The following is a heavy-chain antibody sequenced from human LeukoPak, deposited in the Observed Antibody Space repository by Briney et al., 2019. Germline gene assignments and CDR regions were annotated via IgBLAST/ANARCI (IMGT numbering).Heavy chain of an antibody. J-gene: IGHJ5*02. Sequence: ASVKDSCKASGYTFTSYYMHWVRQAPGQGLEWMGIINPSGGSTSYAQKFQGRVTMTRDTSTSTVYMELSSLRFEDTAVYYCARDLFEGAAAGEDNWFDPWGQGTLVTDSS. D-gene: IGHD6-13*01. V-gene: IGHV1-46*01. CDR2: INPSGGST. CDR3: ARDLFEGAAAGEDNWFDP. CDR1: GYTFTSYY.